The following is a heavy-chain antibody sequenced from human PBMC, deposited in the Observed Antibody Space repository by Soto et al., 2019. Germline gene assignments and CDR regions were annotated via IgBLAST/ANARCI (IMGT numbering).Heavy chain of an antibody. J-gene: IGHJ6*02. CDR3: ARDDYGMDV. CDR2: IWYDGSNK. CDR1: GFIFSRYG. V-gene: IGHV3-33*01. Sequence: QVQVVESGGGVVQPGRSLRLSCEASGFIFSRYGMHWVRQAPGKGLEWVADIWYDGSNKYYADSVKGRFTISRDNSKHTVFLQMNSLRVEDTAVYYCARDDYGMDVWGQGATVTVCS.